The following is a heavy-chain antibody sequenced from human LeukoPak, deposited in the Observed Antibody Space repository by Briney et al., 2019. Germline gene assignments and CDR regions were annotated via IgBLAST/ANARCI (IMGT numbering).Heavy chain of an antibody. D-gene: IGHD6-19*01. CDR3: ARLKRIAVAQTRTYYFDY. Sequence: PSETLSLTCTVSGGSISSSSYYWGWIRQPPGKGLEWIGSIYYSGSTYYNPSLKSRVTISVDTSKNQFSLKLSSVTAADTAVYYCARLKRIAVAQTRTYYFDYWGQGTLVTVSS. CDR2: IYYSGST. CDR1: GGSISSSSYY. V-gene: IGHV4-39*01. J-gene: IGHJ4*02.